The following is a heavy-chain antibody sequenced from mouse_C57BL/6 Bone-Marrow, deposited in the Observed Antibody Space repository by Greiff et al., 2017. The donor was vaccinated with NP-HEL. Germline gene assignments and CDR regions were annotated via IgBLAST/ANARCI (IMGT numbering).Heavy chain of an antibody. D-gene: IGHD1-1*01. J-gene: IGHJ4*01. CDR1: GFTFSDYG. CDR3: ARHKGSLLAMDY. V-gene: IGHV5-15*01. Sequence: EVQLVESGGGLVQPGGSLKLSCAASGFTFSDYGMAWVRQAPRKGPEWVAFISNLAYSIYYADTVTGRFTISRENAKNTLYLERSSLRSEDTAMYYCARHKGSLLAMDYWGQGTSVTVSS. CDR2: ISNLAYSI.